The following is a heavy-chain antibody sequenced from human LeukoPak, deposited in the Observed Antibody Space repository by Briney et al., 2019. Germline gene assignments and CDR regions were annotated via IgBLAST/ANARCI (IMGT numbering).Heavy chain of an antibody. V-gene: IGHV3-23*01. D-gene: IGHD2-2*01. CDR1: GFTFSSYA. CDR3: AKGDIVVVPAAMVRYYGMDV. J-gene: IGHJ6*04. CDR2: ISGSGGST. Sequence: GVSLRLSCTASGFTFSSYAMSWVRHAPGKGLECVSSISGSGGSTYYADSVKGRFTISRDNSKNTLYLQMNSLRAEDTAVYYCAKGDIVVVPAAMVRYYGMDVWGKGTTVTVSS.